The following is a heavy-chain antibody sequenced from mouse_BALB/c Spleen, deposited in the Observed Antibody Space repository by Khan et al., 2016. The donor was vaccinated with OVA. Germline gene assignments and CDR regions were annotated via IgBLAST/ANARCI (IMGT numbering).Heavy chain of an antibody. CDR2: IWAGGST. V-gene: IGHV2-9*02. CDR1: GFTLISYG. J-gene: IGHJ4*01. Sequence: QVQLKESGPGLVAPSQSLSINCTVSGFTLISYGVHWVRQSPGKGLEWLGIIWAGGSTNYNSALIARLSISKDNSNSHDFLKMNSLQTDDTDMYYCARDDGNYVYVMDSCGQGTTVTVTT. CDR3: ARDDGNYVYVMDS. D-gene: IGHD2-1*01.